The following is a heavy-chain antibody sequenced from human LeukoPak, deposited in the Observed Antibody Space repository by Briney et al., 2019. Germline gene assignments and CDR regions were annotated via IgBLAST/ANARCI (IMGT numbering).Heavy chain of an antibody. CDR2: IYYSGST. J-gene: IGHJ3*02. CDR3: ARELGSSTKKNAFDI. CDR1: GGSISSSSYY. V-gene: IGHV4-39*07. Sequence: PSETLSLTCTVSGGSISSSSYYWGWIRQPPGKGLEWIGSIYYSGSTYYNPSLKSRVTISVDTSKNQFSLKLSSVTAADTAVYYCARELGSSTKKNAFDIWGQGTMVTVSS. D-gene: IGHD6-13*01.